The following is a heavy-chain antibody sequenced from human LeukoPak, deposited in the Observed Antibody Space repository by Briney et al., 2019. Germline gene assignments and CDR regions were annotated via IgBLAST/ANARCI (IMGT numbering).Heavy chain of an antibody. CDR3: ARGYCSSTSCPPRY. Sequence: SETLSLTCAVYGGSFRGYYWSWIRRSPGKGLEWIGEINHSGSINYNPSLKSRVTISVDTSKNQFSLKLSSVTAADTAVYYCARGYCSSTSCPPRYWGQGTLVTVSS. J-gene: IGHJ4*02. CDR1: GGSFRGYY. D-gene: IGHD2-2*01. V-gene: IGHV4-34*01. CDR2: INHSGSI.